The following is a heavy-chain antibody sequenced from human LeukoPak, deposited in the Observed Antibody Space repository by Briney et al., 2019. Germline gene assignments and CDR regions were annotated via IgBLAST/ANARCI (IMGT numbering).Heavy chain of an antibody. CDR2: IYYSGST. V-gene: IGHV4-39*07. J-gene: IGHJ5*02. CDR1: GGSISSSSSY. D-gene: IGHD5-18*01. Sequence: LGTLSLTRTVSGGSISSSSSYGGWIRQPPGKGLEWIGSIYYSGSTYYNPSLKSRVTISVDTSKNQFSLQLSSVTAADTAVYYCARDRVDTAMVISLGWFDPWGQGTLVTVSS. CDR3: ARDRVDTAMVISLGWFDP.